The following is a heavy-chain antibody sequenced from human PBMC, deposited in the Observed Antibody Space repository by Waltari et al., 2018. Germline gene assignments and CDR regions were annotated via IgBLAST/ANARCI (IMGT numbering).Heavy chain of an antibody. CDR2: IYYSGST. Sequence: QVQLQESGPGLVKPSETLSLTCTVSGGSISSHYWSWIRQPPGKGLEWIGYIYYSGSTNYNPSLKCRVTISVDTSKNQFSLKLSSVTAADTAVYYCARVDGDYFDYWGQGTLVTVSS. CDR1: GGSISSHY. D-gene: IGHD4-17*01. J-gene: IGHJ4*02. CDR3: ARVDGDYFDY. V-gene: IGHV4-59*11.